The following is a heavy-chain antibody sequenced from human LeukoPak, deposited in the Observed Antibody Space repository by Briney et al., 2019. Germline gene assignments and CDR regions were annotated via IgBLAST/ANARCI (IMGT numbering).Heavy chain of an antibody. J-gene: IGHJ5*02. CDR2: IYYSGST. V-gene: IGHV4-59*01. CDR1: GGSISSYY. D-gene: IGHD1-7*01. CDR3: ARDWAFGGTTVFDP. Sequence: SETLSLTCTVSGGSISSYYWSWIRQPPGKGLEWIGYIYYSGSTNYNPSLKSRVTISVDTSKNQFSLKLSSVTAADTAAYYCARDWAFGGTTVFDPWGQGTLVTVSS.